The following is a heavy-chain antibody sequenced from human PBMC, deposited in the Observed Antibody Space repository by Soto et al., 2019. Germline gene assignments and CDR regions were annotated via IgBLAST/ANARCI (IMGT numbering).Heavy chain of an antibody. Sequence: PSETLSLTCAVYGGSFSGYYWSWIRQPPGKGLEWIGEINHSGSTNYNPSLKSRVTISVDTSKNQFSLKLSSVTAADTAVYYCAREGGIQLRAGYYDSSGYRDRVTNWGQGTLVTVSS. V-gene: IGHV4-34*01. CDR2: INHSGST. CDR1: GGSFSGYY. D-gene: IGHD3-22*01. J-gene: IGHJ4*02. CDR3: AREGGIQLRAGYYDSSGYRDRVTN.